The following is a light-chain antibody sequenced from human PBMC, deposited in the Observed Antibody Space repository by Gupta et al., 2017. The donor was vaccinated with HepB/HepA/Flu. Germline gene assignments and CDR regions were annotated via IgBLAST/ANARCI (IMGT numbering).Light chain of an antibody. Sequence: EIVMTQSPATLSVSPGERATLSCRASQSVSSNLAWYQQKPGQAPRLLIYGASTRATGIPARFSGSGSGTEFTLTISSLQSEDFAVYYCQQYNDGTFGQGVNAEIK. V-gene: IGKV3-15*01. CDR1: QSVSSN. CDR3: QQYNDGT. J-gene: IGKJ1*01. CDR2: GAS.